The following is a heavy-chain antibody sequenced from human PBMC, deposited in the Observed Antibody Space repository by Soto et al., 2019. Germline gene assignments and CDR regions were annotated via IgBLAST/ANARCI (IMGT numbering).Heavy chain of an antibody. CDR2: IYYSGST. CDR1: GGSISSGGYY. V-gene: IGHV4-31*03. J-gene: IGHJ4*02. CDR3: ARGPNTVVNPQGRVD. D-gene: IGHD2-15*01. Sequence: QVQLQESGPGLVKPSQTLSLTCTVSGGSISSGGYYWSWIRQHPGEGLEWIGYIYYSGSTYYNPSLKSRVTISVDTSKNQFSLKLSSVTAADTAVYYCARGPNTVVNPQGRVDWGQGTLVTVSS.